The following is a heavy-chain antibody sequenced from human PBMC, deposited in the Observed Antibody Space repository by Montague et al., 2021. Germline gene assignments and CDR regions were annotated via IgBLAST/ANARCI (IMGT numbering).Heavy chain of an antibody. J-gene: IGHJ6*02. CDR3: ARDTWFRGSLYSLYDYGIDV. Sequence: SETLSLTCGVYGGSSSGYFWTWIRQPPGKGLEWVGEINHSGDANYNPSLESRVTMTVDTSKRQFSLRLTSLTAADTAIYYCARDTWFRGSLYSLYDYGIDVWGQGTAVTVSS. CDR1: GGSSSGYF. CDR2: INHSGDA. D-gene: IGHD3-10*01. V-gene: IGHV4-34*01.